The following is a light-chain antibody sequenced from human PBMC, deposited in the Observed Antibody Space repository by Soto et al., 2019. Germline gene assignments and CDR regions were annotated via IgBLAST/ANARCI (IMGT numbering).Light chain of an antibody. CDR2: EVT. V-gene: IGLV2-8*01. Sequence: LTQPPPPARAPGPAVALPRPGNSRDVGGYNYASWYQQYPGKAPNLIMYEVTKRPSGVPDRFSGPKSGNTASLTVSGLQAEDEADYYCCSYVGSNNYVSGPGTKFTVL. J-gene: IGLJ1*01. CDR1: SRDVGGYNY. CDR3: CSYVGSNNYV.